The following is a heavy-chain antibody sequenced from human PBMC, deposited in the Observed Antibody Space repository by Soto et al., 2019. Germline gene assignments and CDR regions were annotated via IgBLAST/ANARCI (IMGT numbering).Heavy chain of an antibody. J-gene: IGHJ6*01. CDR1: GFTFSSYS. D-gene: IGHD2-15*01. CDR2: ISSSSSTI. V-gene: IGHV3-48*01. CDR3: GSYCCVTFCASGYYAMDV. Sequence: PGGSLRLSCAASGFTFSSYSMNWVRQAPGKGLEWVSYISSSSSTIYYADSVKGRFTISRDNAKNSLYLQMNSLRAEDTAVYYCGSYCCVTFCASGYYAMDVWGQGTTVTVSS.